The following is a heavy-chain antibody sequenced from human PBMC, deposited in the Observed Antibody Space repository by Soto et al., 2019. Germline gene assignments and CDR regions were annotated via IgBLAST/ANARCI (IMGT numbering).Heavy chain of an antibody. J-gene: IGHJ6*02. CDR3: ARDDLYYDFWSGYYYYGMDV. V-gene: IGHV1-69*01. D-gene: IGHD3-3*01. CDR2: XIPIFGTA. CDR1: GGTFXSXA. Sequence: QVQLVQSGAEVKKPXSSVKVSCKXSGGTFXSXAIXWVRQXXGQGLEXXXXXIPIFGTANYAQKFQGRVTITADESTSTAYMELSSLRSEDTAMYYCARDDLYYDFWSGYYYYGMDVWGQGTTVTVSS.